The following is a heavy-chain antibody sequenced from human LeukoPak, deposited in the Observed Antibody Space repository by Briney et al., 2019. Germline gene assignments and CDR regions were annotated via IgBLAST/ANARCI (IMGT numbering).Heavy chain of an antibody. V-gene: IGHV1-2*02. J-gene: IGHJ5*02. CDR1: VYAFTGYY. CDR2: INPNGGGT. Sequence: ASVTLSCYCAVYAFTGYYMHWVRQAPGQGLEWMGVINPNGGGTNYAQTVQGRVTITRDTSISTAYMELSRLRSDDTAVYDGATGITMVRGVIMDWFDPWGQGPLATVSS. CDR3: ATGITMVRGVIMDWFDP. D-gene: IGHD3-10*01.